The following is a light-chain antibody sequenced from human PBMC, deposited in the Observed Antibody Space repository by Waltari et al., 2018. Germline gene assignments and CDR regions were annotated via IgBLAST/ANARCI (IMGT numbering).Light chain of an antibody. CDR3: QQYDKWLRYS. CDR1: QSISTN. V-gene: IGKV3-15*01. J-gene: IGKJ2*01. CDR2: GAS. Sequence: IVMTQSPATLSVSPGERATRSCRASQSISTNLAWFQEKPGQAPRLLIYGASTRATGVPARFSGSGSGTYFTLVITSLQSEDFAVYYCQQYDKWLRYSFGQGTKLESK.